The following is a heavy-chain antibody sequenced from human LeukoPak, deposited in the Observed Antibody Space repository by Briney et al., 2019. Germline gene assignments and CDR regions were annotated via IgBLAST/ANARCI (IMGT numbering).Heavy chain of an antibody. CDR1: GFTFSNYG. CDR2: IRYEGTNK. Sequence: GGSLRLSCGASGFTFSNYGMLWVRQAPGKGLDWVAFIRYEGTNKIYTDSVKGRFTIYRDNSKNTLYLNINSMGAEYTGVYYWVKDKPLDYWGQGTLVIVSS. J-gene: IGHJ4*02. V-gene: IGHV3-30*02. CDR3: VKDKPLDY.